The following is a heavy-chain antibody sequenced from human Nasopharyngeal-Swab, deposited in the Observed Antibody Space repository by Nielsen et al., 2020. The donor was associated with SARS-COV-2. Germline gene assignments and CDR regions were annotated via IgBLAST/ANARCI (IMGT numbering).Heavy chain of an antibody. CDR2: VNSDGSRP. V-gene: IGHV3-74*01. J-gene: IGHJ4*02. Sequence: GGSLRLSFAASGFTFNNYWMHWFRQAPGKGLEWVARVNSDGSRPSYPDSVKGRVTLSRDNAKNTLFLQMHSLRAEDTAVYYCARASLAAAGTQDFWGQGTLVTVSS. CDR3: ARASLAAAGTQDF. D-gene: IGHD6-13*01. CDR1: GFTFNNYW.